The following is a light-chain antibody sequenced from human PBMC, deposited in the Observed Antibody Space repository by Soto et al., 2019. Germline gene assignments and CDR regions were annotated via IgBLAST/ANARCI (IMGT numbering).Light chain of an antibody. CDR3: QQNYNAPLT. J-gene: IGKJ3*01. CDR1: QSITTW. CDR2: AAS. Sequence: DIQMTQSPSTVSAPVGDSVTITSRASQSITTWLAWYQQIPGKAPKLLIYAASSLQSGVPSRFSGSGSGTDFTLTISSLQPEDFATYYCQQNYNAPLTFGPGTKVDIK. V-gene: IGKV1-39*01.